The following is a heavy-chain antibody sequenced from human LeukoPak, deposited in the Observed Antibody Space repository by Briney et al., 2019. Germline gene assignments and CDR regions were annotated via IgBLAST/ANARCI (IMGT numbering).Heavy chain of an antibody. CDR2: ISAYNGNT. Sequence: ASVKVSCKASGYTFTSYGISWVRQAPGQGLEWMGWISAYNGNTNYAQKLQGRVTMTTDTSTSTAYMELRSLRSEDTAVYYCAKGPSIAVAGRHAFDIWGQGTMVTVSS. CDR1: GYTFTSYG. J-gene: IGHJ3*02. D-gene: IGHD6-19*01. V-gene: IGHV1-18*01. CDR3: AKGPSIAVAGRHAFDI.